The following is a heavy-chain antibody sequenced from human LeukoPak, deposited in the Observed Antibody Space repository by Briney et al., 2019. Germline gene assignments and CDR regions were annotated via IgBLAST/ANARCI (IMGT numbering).Heavy chain of an antibody. CDR3: AREGTSGTHLNWFDP. D-gene: IGHD1-1*01. Sequence: PSETLSLTCAVSGGSITSYYWTWIRQPPGKGLEWMWHIYGSGSTNYNPPLKSRVTLSVDPSKNHFSLKLSSVTAADTAVYYWAREGTSGTHLNWFDPWGQGTLVTVSS. CDR2: IYGSGST. CDR1: GGSITSYY. J-gene: IGHJ5*02. V-gene: IGHV4-59*01.